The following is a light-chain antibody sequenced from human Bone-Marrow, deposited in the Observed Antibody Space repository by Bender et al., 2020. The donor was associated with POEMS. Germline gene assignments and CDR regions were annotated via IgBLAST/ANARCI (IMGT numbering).Light chain of an antibody. Sequence: QSALTQPASVSGSPGQSITISCTGTSSDIGGYNYVSWYQQHPGKAPKLMILDVNNRPSGVSTRFSGSKSGNTASLTISGLQAEDEADYFRISYTSSSTLVFGAGTKLTVL. CDR1: SSDIGGYNY. V-gene: IGLV2-14*03. J-gene: IGLJ3*02. CDR2: DVN. CDR3: ISYTSSSTLV.